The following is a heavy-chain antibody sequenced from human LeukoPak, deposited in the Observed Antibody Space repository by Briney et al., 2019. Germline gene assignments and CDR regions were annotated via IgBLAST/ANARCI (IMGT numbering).Heavy chain of an antibody. J-gene: IGHJ4*02. CDR2: IRSKAYGGTT. CDR3: TRDLGTVTTDYFDY. V-gene: IGHV3-49*04. Sequence: GGSLRLSCTASGFTFGDYAMSWVRQAPGKGLEWVGFIRSKAYGGTTEYAASVKGGFTISRDDSKSIAYLQMNSLKTEDTAVYYCTRDLGTVTTDYFDYWGQGTLVTVSS. CDR1: GFTFGDYA. D-gene: IGHD4-17*01.